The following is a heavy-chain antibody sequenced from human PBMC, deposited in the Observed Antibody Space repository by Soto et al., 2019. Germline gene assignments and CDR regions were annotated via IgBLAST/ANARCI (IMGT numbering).Heavy chain of an antibody. D-gene: IGHD3-10*01. CDR2: VSAGGDMT. V-gene: IGHV3-23*01. CDR3: ARGDRGGSGSPASYSYSGVDV. J-gene: IGHJ6*02. CDR1: GFTFSSYA. Sequence: DVQLLESGGDLVQPGGSLRLSCAASGFTFSSYAMSWVRQAPGKGLEWVSSVSAGGDMTYYSDSVKGRFTISRDNSNNALCLQMNSLRAEDTALYYCARGDRGGSGSPASYSYSGVDVWGQGTKVTVSS.